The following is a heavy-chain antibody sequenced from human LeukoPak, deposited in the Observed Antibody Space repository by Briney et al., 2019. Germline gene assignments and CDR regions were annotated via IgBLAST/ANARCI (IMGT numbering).Heavy chain of an antibody. V-gene: IGHV4-59*01. CDR3: ARVDGDYYFDY. CDR2: IYYSGST. J-gene: IGHJ4*02. D-gene: IGHD4-17*01. Sequence: SETLSLTCTVSGGSISSYYWSWIRQPPGKGLEWIGYIYYSGSTNYNPSLKSRVTISVDTSKNQFSLKLSSVTAADTAVYYCARVDGDYYFDYWGQGPWSPSPQ. CDR1: GGSISSYY.